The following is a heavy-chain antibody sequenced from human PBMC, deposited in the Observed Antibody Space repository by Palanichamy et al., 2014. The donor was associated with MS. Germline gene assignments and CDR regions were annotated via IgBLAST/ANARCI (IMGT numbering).Heavy chain of an antibody. V-gene: IGHV2-5*02. J-gene: IGHJ4*02. D-gene: IGHD1/OR15-1a*01. Sequence: QITLKESWSYARYNPHQTLTLTCTFSGFSLSTSGVGVGWIRQPPGQALEWLALIYWDDDKRYSPSLKSRLTITKDTSKNQVVLTMTNVDPVDTATYYCAHRRHYNGLWNSGSFDYWGQGTLVTVSS. CDR3: AHRRHYNGLWNSGSFDY. CDR1: GFSLSTSGVG. CDR2: IYWDDDK.